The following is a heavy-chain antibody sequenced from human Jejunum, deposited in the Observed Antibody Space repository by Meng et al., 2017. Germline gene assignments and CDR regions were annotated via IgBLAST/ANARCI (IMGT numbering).Heavy chain of an antibody. CDR1: GFTFSNFA. D-gene: IGHD3-10*01. V-gene: IGHV3-30-3*01. CDR2: ISYDGTTK. J-gene: IGHJ2*01. CDR3: ARDRGVSETNNWYFDL. Sequence: GESLKISCTASGFTFSNFAMHWVRQAPGKGLEWVAVISYDGTTKYYTDSVKGRFTISRDNTWNSLYLHMDSLRAEDTAVYFCARDRGVSETNNWYFDLWGRGTLVTVSS.